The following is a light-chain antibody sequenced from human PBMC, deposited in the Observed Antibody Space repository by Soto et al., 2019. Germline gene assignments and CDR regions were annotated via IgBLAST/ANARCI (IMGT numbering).Light chain of an antibody. J-gene: IGKJ5*01. V-gene: IGKV1-5*03. CDR2: EAS. CDR3: QQLNSYPIT. CDR1: QSISIY. Sequence: DVQMPQSSSPPSASGGDRVTITWRASQSISIYLAWYQQKPGKAPKLLIYEASSLESGVPSRFSGSGSGTDFTLTISSLQPEDFATYFCQQLNSYPITFGQGTRLEI.